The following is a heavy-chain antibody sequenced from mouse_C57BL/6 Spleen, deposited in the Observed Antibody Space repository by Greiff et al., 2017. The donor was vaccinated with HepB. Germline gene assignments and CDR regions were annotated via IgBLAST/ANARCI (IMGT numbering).Heavy chain of an antibody. D-gene: IGHD1-1*01. J-gene: IGHJ2*01. CDR1: GYAFSSYW. Sequence: VKLVESGAELVKPGASVKISCKASGYAFSSYWMNWVKQRPGKGLEWIGQIYPGDGDTNYNGKFKGKATLTADKSSSTAYMQLSSLTSEDSAVYFCASPITTVVATPGNYWGQGTTLTVSS. CDR3: ASPITTVVATPGNY. V-gene: IGHV1-80*01. CDR2: IYPGDGDT.